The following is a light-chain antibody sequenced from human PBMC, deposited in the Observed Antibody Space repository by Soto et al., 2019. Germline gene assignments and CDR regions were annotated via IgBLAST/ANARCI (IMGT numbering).Light chain of an antibody. J-gene: IGKJ1*01. CDR3: QQYVHWPPGA. CDR1: QSVSSS. V-gene: IGKV3-15*01. CDR2: DTS. Sequence: TLSVSPGERVTLSCRASQSVSSSLAWYQQRPGQAPRLLIYDTSTRAAGIAARFSGSGSGTEFTLTISSLQSEDSAVYYCQQYVHWPPGAFGQGTKVDIK.